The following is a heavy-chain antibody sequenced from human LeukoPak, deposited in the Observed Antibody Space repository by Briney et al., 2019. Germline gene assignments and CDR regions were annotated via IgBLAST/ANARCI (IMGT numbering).Heavy chain of an antibody. CDR3: ARSVYDILTGFPLSYMDV. CDR2: IYTSGST. V-gene: IGHV4-4*07. Sequence: SETLSLTCTVSGGSISSYYWSWIRQPAGKGLEWIGRIYTSGSTNYNPSLKSRVTISVDTSKNQFSLKLSSVTAADTAVYYCARSVYDILTGFPLSYMDVWGKGTTVTISS. CDR1: GGSISSYY. J-gene: IGHJ6*03. D-gene: IGHD3-9*01.